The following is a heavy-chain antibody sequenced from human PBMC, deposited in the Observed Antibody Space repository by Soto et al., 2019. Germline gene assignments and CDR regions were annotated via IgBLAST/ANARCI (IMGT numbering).Heavy chain of an antibody. CDR3: ARHGDSYSSGWPLGGYYYGMDV. CDR1: GYRFTSYC. CDR2: IYPGDSDT. V-gene: IGHV5-51*01. Sequence: GESLKISCKGSGYRFTSYCIGWVRPMPGKGLEWMGIIYPGDSDTRYSPSFQGQVTISADKSISTAYLQWSSLKASDTAMYYCARHGDSYSSGWPLGGYYYGMDVWGQGTTVTVSS. D-gene: IGHD6-19*01. J-gene: IGHJ6*02.